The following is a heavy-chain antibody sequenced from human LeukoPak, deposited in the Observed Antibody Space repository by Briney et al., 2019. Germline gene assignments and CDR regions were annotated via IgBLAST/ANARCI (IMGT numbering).Heavy chain of an antibody. CDR2: ISWNSGTI. CDR1: GFIFDDYA. J-gene: IGHJ3*02. D-gene: IGHD3-10*01. Sequence: GGSLRLSCAASGFIFDDYAMHWIRQTPGKGLEWVSGISWNSGTIGYADSMKGRFTISRDNAKNSLYLQMNSLRAEDMAFYYCAKARTVFYYGHDTFDIWGQGTMVTVSS. V-gene: IGHV3-9*03. CDR3: AKARTVFYYGHDTFDI.